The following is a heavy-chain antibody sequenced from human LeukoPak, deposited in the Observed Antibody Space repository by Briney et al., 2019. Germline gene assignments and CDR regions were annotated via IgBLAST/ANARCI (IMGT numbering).Heavy chain of an antibody. CDR2: ISLDGVNK. CDR3: ARDVGGALDY. Sequence: GRSLRLSCSASGFTFSNFAMYWVRQAPGKGLEWVAVISLDGVNKYYADSVKGRFTISRDNSKDTLYLQMNSLRVEDTAVYYCARDVGGALDYWGQGTLVTVSS. V-gene: IGHV3-30-3*01. CDR1: GFTFSNFA. J-gene: IGHJ4*02. D-gene: IGHD4-17*01.